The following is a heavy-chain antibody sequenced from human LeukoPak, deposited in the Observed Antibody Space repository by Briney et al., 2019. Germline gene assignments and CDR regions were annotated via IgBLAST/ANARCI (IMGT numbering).Heavy chain of an antibody. Sequence: GASVTVSFKSSVYIFTDYDMHWVRQAPGQGLEWMGWINPYSGGRNYAQKFQGRVTMTRDTSISTAYMELSRLRSDETDVYYCAPPIQVCLGAVYWVRGTLVAVSS. V-gene: IGHV1-2*02. CDR1: VYIFTDYD. D-gene: IGHD3-16*01. CDR2: INPYSGGR. CDR3: APPIQVCLGAVY. J-gene: IGHJ4*02.